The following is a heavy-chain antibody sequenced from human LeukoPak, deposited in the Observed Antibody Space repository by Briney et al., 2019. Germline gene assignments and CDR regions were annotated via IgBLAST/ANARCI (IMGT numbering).Heavy chain of an antibody. Sequence: GGSLRLSCTASGFTFGDYAMSWVRQAPGKGLEWVGFIRSKAYGGTTEYAASVKGRFTISRDDSKSIAYLQMNSLKTEDTAVYYCTRDSAIPYYYDSSGYAYWGQGILVTVSS. CDR3: TRDSAIPYYYDSSGYAY. CDR2: IRSKAYGGTT. CDR1: GFTFGDYA. J-gene: IGHJ4*02. V-gene: IGHV3-49*04. D-gene: IGHD3-22*01.